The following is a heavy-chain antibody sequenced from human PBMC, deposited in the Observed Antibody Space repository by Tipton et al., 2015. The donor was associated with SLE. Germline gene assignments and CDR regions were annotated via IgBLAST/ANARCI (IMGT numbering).Heavy chain of an antibody. D-gene: IGHD3-10*01. CDR2: INHSGST. J-gene: IGHJ4*02. V-gene: IGHV4-34*01. CDR1: GGSFSGYY. CDR3: ARAGEGLGY. Sequence: LRLSCAVYGGSFSGYYWSWIRQPPGKGLEWIGEINHSGSTNYNPSLKSRVTISVDTSKNQFSLKLSSVTAADTAVYYCARAGEGLGYWGQGTLVTVSS.